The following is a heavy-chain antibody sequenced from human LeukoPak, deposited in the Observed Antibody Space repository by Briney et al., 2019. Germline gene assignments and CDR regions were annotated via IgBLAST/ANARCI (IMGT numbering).Heavy chain of an antibody. Sequence: SETLSLTCTVSGYSISSGYYWGWIRQPPGKGLEWIGSIYHSGSTYYNPSLKSGVTISVDTSKNQFSLKLSSVTAADTAVYYCARRYSSSWSLNFYYYYGMDVWGQGTTVTVSS. CDR1: GYSISSGYY. D-gene: IGHD6-13*01. V-gene: IGHV4-38-2*02. CDR3: ARRYSSSWSLNFYYYYGMDV. CDR2: IYHSGST. J-gene: IGHJ6*02.